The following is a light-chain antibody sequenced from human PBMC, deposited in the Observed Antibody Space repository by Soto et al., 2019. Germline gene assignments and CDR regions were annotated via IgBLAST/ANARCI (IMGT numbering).Light chain of an antibody. CDR1: QSISSY. J-gene: IGKJ1*01. Sequence: DIQMTQSPSSLSASVGDRVTITCRASQSISSYLNWYQQKPGKAPKLLIYAASSLQSGVPSRFSGSGSGTDFTLTISSLQPEDFATYYCQQSYSTPPTYGQVTK. CDR2: AAS. CDR3: QQSYSTPPT. V-gene: IGKV1-39*01.